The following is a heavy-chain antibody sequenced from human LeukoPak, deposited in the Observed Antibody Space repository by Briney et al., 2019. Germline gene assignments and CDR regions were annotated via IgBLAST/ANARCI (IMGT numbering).Heavy chain of an antibody. CDR1: GFTFSSYW. D-gene: IGHD2-2*01. CDR2: IRYDGSNK. J-gene: IGHJ5*02. V-gene: IGHV3-30*02. CDR3: AKPRDTEIVVIPAANNWFDP. Sequence: PGGSLRLSCAASGFTFSSYWMSWVRQAPGKGLEWVAFIRYDGSNKHYADSVRGRFTISRDNSKNTLYLQMNSLRNDDTAVYYCAKPRDTEIVVIPAANNWFDPWGQGTLVTVSS.